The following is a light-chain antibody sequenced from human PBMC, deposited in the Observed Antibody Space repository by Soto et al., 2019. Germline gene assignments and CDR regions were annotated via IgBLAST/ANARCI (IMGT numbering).Light chain of an antibody. J-gene: IGKJ1*01. CDR3: QQHSNWPPWT. V-gene: IGKV3-11*01. Sequence: EIVLTQSPATLSLSPGERATLSCRASQSVSSYLAWYQQKPGQAPRLLIYDASNRATGIPARFSGSGSGTAFTLTISSLEAADFSVYYCQQHSNWPPWTFGQGTKVEIK. CDR1: QSVSSY. CDR2: DAS.